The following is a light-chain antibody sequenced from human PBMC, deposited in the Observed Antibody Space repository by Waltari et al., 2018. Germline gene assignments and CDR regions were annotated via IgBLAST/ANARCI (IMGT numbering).Light chain of an antibody. CDR1: SSGAWGYNY. J-gene: IGLJ2*01. CDR3: CSYAGSSTVV. Sequence: QSALTQPAFVFASPGLAIIISRTGTSSGAWGYNYFSWYQQHPGKAPKLRIYDVSKRASGVSNRFSGSKSGSTASLTISGLQAEDEADYYCCSYAGSSTVVVGGGTKLTVL. CDR2: DVS. V-gene: IGLV2-23*02.